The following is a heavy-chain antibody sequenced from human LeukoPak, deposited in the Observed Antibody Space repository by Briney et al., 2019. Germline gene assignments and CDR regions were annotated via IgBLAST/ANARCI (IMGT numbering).Heavy chain of an antibody. CDR1: GYIFTSYW. CDR3: ARSGGIAARPNWFDP. Sequence: GESLKISCKSSGYIFTSYWIGWVRQMPGKGLEWMGIIYPGDSDTRYSPSFQGQVTISADKSITTAYLQWSSLKASDTAMYYCARSGGIAARPNWFDPWGQGTLVTVSS. CDR2: IYPGDSDT. J-gene: IGHJ5*02. D-gene: IGHD6-6*01. V-gene: IGHV5-51*01.